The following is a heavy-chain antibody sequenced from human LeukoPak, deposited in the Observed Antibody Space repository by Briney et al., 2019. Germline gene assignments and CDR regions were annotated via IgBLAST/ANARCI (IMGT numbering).Heavy chain of an antibody. J-gene: IGHJ5*02. CDR3: ARDRRLNWFDP. CDR2: INPSGGTT. CDR1: GYTFTTYY. Sequence: ASVKVSCKASGYTFTTYYIHWVRQAPGQGLEWMGIINPSGGTTNYAHKFQGRVTMIRDTSTSTVYMELSSLTSEDTAVYYCARDRRLNWFDPWGQGTLVTVSS. V-gene: IGHV1-46*01.